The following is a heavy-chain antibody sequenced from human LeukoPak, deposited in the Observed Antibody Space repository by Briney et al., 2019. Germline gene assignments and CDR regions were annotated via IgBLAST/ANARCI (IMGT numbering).Heavy chain of an antibody. Sequence: SETLSLTCTVSGGSISSYYWSWIRQPPGKGLEWIGEINHSGSTNYNPSLKSRVTISVDTSKNQFSLKLSSVTAADTAVYYCARDLYCSSTSCYGGRGYYYYYMDVWGKGTTVTISS. CDR1: GGSISSYY. J-gene: IGHJ6*03. V-gene: IGHV4-34*01. CDR3: ARDLYCSSTSCYGGRGYYYYYMDV. CDR2: INHSGST. D-gene: IGHD2-2*01.